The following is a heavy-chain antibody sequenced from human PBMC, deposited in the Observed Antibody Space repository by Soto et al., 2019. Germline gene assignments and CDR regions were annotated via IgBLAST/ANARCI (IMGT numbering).Heavy chain of an antibody. V-gene: IGHV3-74*01. CDR2: INSDGSST. J-gene: IGHJ6*02. CDR1: GFTFSSYW. Sequence: GGSLRLSCAASGFTFSSYWMHWVRQAPGKGLVWVSRINSDGSSTSYADSVKGRFTISRDNAKNTLYLQMNSLRAEDTAVYYCAREPSEQWLAGGYYYYYGMDVWGQGTTVTVSS. CDR3: AREPSEQWLAGGYYYYYGMDV. D-gene: IGHD6-19*01.